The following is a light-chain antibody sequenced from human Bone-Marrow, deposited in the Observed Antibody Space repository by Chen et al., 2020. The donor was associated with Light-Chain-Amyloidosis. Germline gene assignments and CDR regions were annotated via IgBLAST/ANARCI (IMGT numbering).Light chain of an antibody. J-gene: IGLJ3*02. Sequence: SYVLTQPSSVSVAPGQTATIACGGNNIGSTSVTWYQQTPGQAPLLVVYGESDRPSGIPERVSGSHSGNTATLTISRVEAGDEADYYFQVWDRSSDRPVFGGGTKLTVL. CDR3: QVWDRSSDRPV. V-gene: IGLV3-21*02. CDR1: NIGSTS. CDR2: GES.